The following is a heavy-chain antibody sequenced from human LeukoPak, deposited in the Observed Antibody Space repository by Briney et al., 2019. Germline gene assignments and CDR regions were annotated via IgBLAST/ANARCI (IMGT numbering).Heavy chain of an antibody. CDR2: ISSSSSTI. CDR1: GFTFSTYA. D-gene: IGHD3-10*01. V-gene: IGHV3-48*01. Sequence: GGSLRLSCVASGFTFSTYALSWVRQAPGKGLEWVSYISSSSSTIYYADSVKGRFTISRDNAKNSLYLQMNSLRAEDTAVYYCARDKSMVRGVIPFDYWGQGTLVTVSS. J-gene: IGHJ4*02. CDR3: ARDKSMVRGVIPFDY.